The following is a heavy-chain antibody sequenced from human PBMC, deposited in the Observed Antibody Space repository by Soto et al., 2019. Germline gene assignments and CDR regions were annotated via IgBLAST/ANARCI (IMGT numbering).Heavy chain of an antibody. CDR2: IYYSGST. Sequence: SETLSLTCTVSGGFISSGGNYWSWIRQHPGKGLEWIGYIYYSGSTYYNPSLKSRVTISVDTSKNQFSLKLSSVTAADTAVYYCATGSSGSTFDYWGQGTLVTVS. CDR3: ATGSSGSTFDY. V-gene: IGHV4-31*03. J-gene: IGHJ4*02. D-gene: IGHD5-12*01. CDR1: GGFISSGGNY.